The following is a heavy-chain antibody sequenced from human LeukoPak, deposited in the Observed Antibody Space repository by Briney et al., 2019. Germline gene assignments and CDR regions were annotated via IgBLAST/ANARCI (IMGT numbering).Heavy chain of an antibody. D-gene: IGHD5-18*01. V-gene: IGHV3-23*01. CDR1: GFTFSNYA. J-gene: IGHJ4*02. CDR3: ARSGVDTALFDY. CDR2: LSGSGDST. Sequence: GGSLRLSCAASGFTFSNYAMSWVRQAPGKGLEWVSVLSGSGDSTYYADSVKGRFTISRDNSKNTLYLQMNGLRAEDTAVYYCARSGVDTALFDYWGQGTLVTVSS.